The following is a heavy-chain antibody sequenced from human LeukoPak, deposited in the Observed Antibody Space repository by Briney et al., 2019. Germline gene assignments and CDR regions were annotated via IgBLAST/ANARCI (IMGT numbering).Heavy chain of an antibody. V-gene: IGHV3-64D*06. Sequence: PGGSLRLSCSASGFTFSSYAMHWVRQAPGKGLEYVSAISSNWGSTYYADSVKGRFTISRDNSKNTLYLQMSSLRAEDTAVYYCVKGLLLWFGEFPAFDYWGQGTLVTVSS. CDR3: VKGLLLWFGEFPAFDY. J-gene: IGHJ4*02. CDR1: GFTFSSYA. CDR2: ISSNWGST. D-gene: IGHD3-10*01.